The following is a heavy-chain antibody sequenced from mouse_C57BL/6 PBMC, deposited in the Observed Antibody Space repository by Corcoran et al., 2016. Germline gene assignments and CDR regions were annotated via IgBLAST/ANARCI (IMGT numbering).Heavy chain of an antibody. CDR3: ARNYYS. CDR1: GYTFTDYY. V-gene: IGHV1-76*01. J-gene: IGHJ2*01. D-gene: IGHD1-1*01. Sequence: QVRLKPSGAELVRPGASVKLSCKASGYTFTDYYINWVKQRPGQGLEWIARIYPGSGNTYYNEKFKGKATLTAEKSSSTAYMQLSSLTSEDSAVYFCARNYYSWGRGTTLTVSS. CDR2: IYPGSGNT.